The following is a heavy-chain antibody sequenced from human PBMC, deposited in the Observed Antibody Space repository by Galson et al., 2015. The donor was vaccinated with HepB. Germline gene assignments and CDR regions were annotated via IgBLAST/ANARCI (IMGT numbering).Heavy chain of an antibody. CDR1: GYTFTSYD. D-gene: IGHD2-15*01. CDR2: ISSNTGNT. V-gene: IGHV1-18*01. J-gene: IGHJ6*03. CDR3: ARLAVVVAATSFSHTYYYMDV. Sequence: SVKVSCKASGYTFTSYDITWVRQAPGQGLEWMGWISSNTGNTNFAQKFQGRVTMTTDTSTRTAFMDLRSLRSDDTAVYYCARLAVVVAATSFSHTYYYMDVWGKGTTVTVSS.